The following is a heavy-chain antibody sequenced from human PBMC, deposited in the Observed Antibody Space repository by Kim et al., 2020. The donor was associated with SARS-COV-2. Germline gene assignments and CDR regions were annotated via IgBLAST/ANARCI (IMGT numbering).Heavy chain of an antibody. J-gene: IGHJ5*02. CDR2: INTNTGNT. D-gene: IGHD3-22*01. V-gene: IGHV7-4-1*02. CDR1: GYTFTSYA. Sequence: ASVKVSCKASGYTFTSYAINWVRQAPGQGLEWMGWINTNTGNTTYAQGFTGRFVFSSDTSVSTAYLQISSLKAEDTAVYYCAREGYYDSSSQWWFDPWGQGTLVTVSS. CDR3: AREGYYDSSSQWWFDP.